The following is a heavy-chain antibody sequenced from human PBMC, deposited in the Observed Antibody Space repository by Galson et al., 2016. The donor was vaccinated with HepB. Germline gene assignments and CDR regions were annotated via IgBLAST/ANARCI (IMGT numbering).Heavy chain of an antibody. CDR2: IWYDGSRT. D-gene: IGHD6-19*01. Sequence: SLRLSCAVSGFTFSNYGMYWVRQAPGKGLEWVANIWYDGSRTYYADSVKGRFTISRDSSKSTVFLQMNSLRAEDTAVYYCAKDGILYSRVWWGGDYWGQGTLVTVSS. CDR3: AKDGILYSRVWWGGDY. J-gene: IGHJ4*02. V-gene: IGHV3-33*06. CDR1: GFTFSNYG.